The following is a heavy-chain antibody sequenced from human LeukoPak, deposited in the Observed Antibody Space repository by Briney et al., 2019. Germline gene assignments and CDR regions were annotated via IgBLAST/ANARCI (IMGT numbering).Heavy chain of an antibody. CDR3: ARDRSDGYNKNDY. V-gene: IGHV3-21*01. CDR1: GFTLSSFA. J-gene: IGHJ4*02. D-gene: IGHD5-24*01. Sequence: GGSLRLSCAASGFTLSSFAMNWVRQAPGKGLEWVSAISGNGYAYYADSVKGRFTISRDNAKNSLYLQMNSLRVEDTAVYYCARDRSDGYNKNDYWGQGTLVTVSS. CDR2: ISGNGYA.